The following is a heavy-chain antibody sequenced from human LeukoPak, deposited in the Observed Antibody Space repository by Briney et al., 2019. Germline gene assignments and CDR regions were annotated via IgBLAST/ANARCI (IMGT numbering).Heavy chain of an antibody. Sequence: GGSLRLSCAASGFTFSDYYMSWIRQAPGKGLEWVSYTSSSGSTIYYADSVKGRFPISRDNAKNSLYLQMNSLRAEDTAVYYCARAHYDFWSGYYYYYYYYMDVWGKGTTVTVSS. J-gene: IGHJ6*03. CDR3: ARAHYDFWSGYYYYYYYYMDV. D-gene: IGHD3-3*01. CDR1: GFTFSDYY. V-gene: IGHV3-11*01. CDR2: TSSSGSTI.